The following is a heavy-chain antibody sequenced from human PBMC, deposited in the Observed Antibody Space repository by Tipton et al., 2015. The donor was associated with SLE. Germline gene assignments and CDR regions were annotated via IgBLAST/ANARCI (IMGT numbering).Heavy chain of an antibody. CDR3: ARDQYQLGGIDY. D-gene: IGHD2-2*01. CDR1: GYSISSGYY. CDR2: IYHSGST. Sequence: LRLSCTVSGYSISSGYYWGWIRQPPGKGLEWIGGIYHSGSTYYNPSLKSRVIISVDTSKNQFSLKLTSVTAADTAVYYCARDQYQLGGIDYWGQGTLVTVSS. J-gene: IGHJ4*02. V-gene: IGHV4-38-2*02.